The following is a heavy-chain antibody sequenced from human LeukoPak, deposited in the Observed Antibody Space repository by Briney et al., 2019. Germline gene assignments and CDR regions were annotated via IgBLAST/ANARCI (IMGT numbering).Heavy chain of an antibody. CDR1: GGSFSGYY. Sequence: PSETLSLTCAVYGGSFSGYYWSWIRQPPGKGLEWIGEINHSGSTNYNPSLKSRVTISVDTSKNQFSLKLSSVTAADTAVYYCALAGKRDDDAFDIWGQGTMATVSS. D-gene: IGHD6-19*01. V-gene: IGHV4-34*01. CDR3: ALAGKRDDDAFDI. CDR2: INHSGST. J-gene: IGHJ3*02.